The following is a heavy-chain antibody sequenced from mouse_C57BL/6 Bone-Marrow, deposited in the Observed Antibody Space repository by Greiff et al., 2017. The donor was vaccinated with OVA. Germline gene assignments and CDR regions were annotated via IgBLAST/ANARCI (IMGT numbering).Heavy chain of an antibody. V-gene: IGHV1-54*01. J-gene: IGHJ4*01. CDR1: GYAFTNYL. CDR2: INPGSGGT. CDR3: ARLGNYAMDY. Sequence: VKLMESGAELVRPGTSVKVSCKASGYAFTNYLIEWVKQRPGQGLEWIGVINPGSGGTNYNEKFKGKATLTADKSSSTAYMQLSSLTSEDSAVYFCARLGNYAMDYWGQGTSVTVSS.